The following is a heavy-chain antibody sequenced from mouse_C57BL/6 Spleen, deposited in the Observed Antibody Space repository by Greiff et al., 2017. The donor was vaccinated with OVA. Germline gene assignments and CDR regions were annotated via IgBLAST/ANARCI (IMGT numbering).Heavy chain of an antibody. V-gene: IGHV1-55*01. J-gene: IGHJ4*01. Sequence: VQLQQPGAELVKPGASVKMSCKASGYTFTSYWITWVKQRPGQGLEWIGDIYPGSGSTNYNEKFKSKATLTVDTSSSTAYMQLSSLTSEESAVYYCARERIYYYGSSYPYYAMDYWGQGTSVTVSS. CDR1: GYTFTSYW. D-gene: IGHD1-1*01. CDR3: ARERIYYYGSSYPYYAMDY. CDR2: IYPGSGST.